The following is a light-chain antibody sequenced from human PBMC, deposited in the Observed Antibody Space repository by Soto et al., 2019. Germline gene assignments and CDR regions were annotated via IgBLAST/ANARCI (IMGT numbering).Light chain of an antibody. CDR3: QQYTSLPFT. CDR2: GAS. V-gene: IGKV3-20*01. J-gene: IGKJ3*01. Sequence: IVLTQSPDTLSLSPGERATLSCRPSQSVTSNYLAWFQQKPGQAPRVLIYGASSRATGVPDRFSGSGSGTDFTLTISSLEPEDFAVYYCQQYTSLPFTFGAGTKVDI. CDR1: QSVTSNY.